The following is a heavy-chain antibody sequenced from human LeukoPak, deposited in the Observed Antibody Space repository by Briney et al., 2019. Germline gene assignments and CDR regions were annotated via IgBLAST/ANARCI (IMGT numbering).Heavy chain of an antibody. CDR1: GGSISSYY. V-gene: IGHV4-34*01. Sequence: SETLSLTCTVSGGSISSYYWSWIRQPPGKGLEWIGEINHSGSTNYNPSLKNRVTISVDTSKNQFSLKLSSVTAADTAVYYCASIPYDILTGYYKLDWFDPWGQGTLVTVSS. D-gene: IGHD3-9*01. CDR2: INHSGST. J-gene: IGHJ5*02. CDR3: ASIPYDILTGYYKLDWFDP.